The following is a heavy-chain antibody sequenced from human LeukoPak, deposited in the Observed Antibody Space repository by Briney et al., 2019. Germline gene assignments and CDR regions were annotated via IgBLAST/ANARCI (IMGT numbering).Heavy chain of an antibody. V-gene: IGHV1-69*05. D-gene: IGHD2-15*01. CDR2: IIPIFGTA. CDR1: GGTFSSYA. J-gene: IGHJ6*03. Sequence: ASVKVSCKASGGTFSSYAISWVRQAPGQGLEWMGGIIPIFGTANYAQKFQGRVTITTDESTSTAYMELSSLRSEDTAVYYCASSPSPPLPTLYYYYYMDVWGKGTTVTVSS. CDR3: ASSPSPPLPTLYYYYYMDV.